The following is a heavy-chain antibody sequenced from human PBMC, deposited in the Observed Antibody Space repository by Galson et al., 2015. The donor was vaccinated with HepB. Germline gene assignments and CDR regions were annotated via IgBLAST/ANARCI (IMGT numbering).Heavy chain of an antibody. Sequence: SVKVSCKAYGFSLTSYGISWVRQAPGQGLEWMGWISAYNGETDYEQSLQGRVTMTTDTSTFTAYMELRSLTSDDTAVYYCATEPLTATLSALSFRGAAGYWGQGTLVTVSS. CDR3: ATEPLTATLSALSFRGAAGY. D-gene: IGHD6-13*01. CDR2: ISAYNGET. V-gene: IGHV1-18*04. CDR1: GFSLTSYG. J-gene: IGHJ4*02.